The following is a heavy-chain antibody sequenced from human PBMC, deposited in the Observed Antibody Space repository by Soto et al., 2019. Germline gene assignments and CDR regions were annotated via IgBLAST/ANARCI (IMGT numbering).Heavy chain of an antibody. J-gene: IGHJ6*02. CDR3: ARRHCSSNRCPGYYYYGMDV. D-gene: IGHD2-2*01. Sequence: ASVKVSCKASGYTFTSYGISWVRQAPGQGLEWMGWISAYNGNTNYAQKLQGRVTMTTDTSTSTAYMELRSLRSDDTAVYYCARRHCSSNRCPGYYYYGMDVWGQGTTVTVSS. V-gene: IGHV1-18*01. CDR1: GYTFTSYG. CDR2: ISAYNGNT.